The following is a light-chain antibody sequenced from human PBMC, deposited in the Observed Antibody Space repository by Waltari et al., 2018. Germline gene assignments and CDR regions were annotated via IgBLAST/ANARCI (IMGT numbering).Light chain of an antibody. V-gene: IGLV6-57*02. J-gene: IGLJ3*02. CDR1: NANIASNY. CDR3: QSYDGRNHWV. CDR2: EYN. Sequence: NFWLAQPHSVSESPGKTVTISCTGINANIASNYVQWYQQRPGSPPTTLIFEYNQRPSGFPVWFSASIASSSRSASLTIAVLKTEDEAHYYGQSYDGRNHWVFGGGTKLTVL.